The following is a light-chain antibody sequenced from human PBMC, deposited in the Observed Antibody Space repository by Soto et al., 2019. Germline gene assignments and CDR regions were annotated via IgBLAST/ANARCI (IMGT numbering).Light chain of an antibody. CDR2: GVS. CDR3: SSYTSTYIWV. Sequence: QSALTQPASVSGSPGQSITISCTGTSSDIGSHNFVSWHQQHPGKAPKFIIYGVSNRSSGVSNRFSGSKSGNTASLTISGLQADDEADYYCSSYTSTYIWVFGGGTKLTVL. CDR1: SSDIGSHNF. J-gene: IGLJ3*02. V-gene: IGLV2-14*01.